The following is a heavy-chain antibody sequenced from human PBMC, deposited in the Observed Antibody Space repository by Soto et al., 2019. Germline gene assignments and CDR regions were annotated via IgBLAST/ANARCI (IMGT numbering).Heavy chain of an antibody. V-gene: IGHV3-74*01. Sequence: EVQLVESGGGLVQPGESLRLSCAASGFTFSSYWMHWVRQAPGKGLVWVSRINSDGSSTSYAGSVKGRFTISRDNAKNRLYWQMNSLRAEETAVYYCLRTSRVVEAATREDYGGQGTLVTVSS. CDR2: INSDGSST. CDR1: GFTFSSYW. J-gene: IGHJ4*02. CDR3: LRTSRVVEAATREDY. D-gene: IGHD2-15*01.